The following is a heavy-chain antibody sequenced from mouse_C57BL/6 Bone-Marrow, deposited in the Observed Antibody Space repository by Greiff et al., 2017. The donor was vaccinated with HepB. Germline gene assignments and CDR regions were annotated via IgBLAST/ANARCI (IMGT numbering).Heavy chain of an antibody. CDR3: TREQGTAYAMDY. CDR1: GFTFSSYA. V-gene: IGHV5-9-1*02. Sequence: EVQLVESGEGLVKPGGSLKLSCAASGFTFSSYAMSWVRQTPEQGLEWVAYISSGGDYIYYADTVKGRFTISRDNARNTLYLQMRSLKSEDTAMYYCTREQGTAYAMDYWGKATSVTV. CDR2: ISSGGDYI. J-gene: IGHJ4*01. D-gene: IGHD3-3*01.